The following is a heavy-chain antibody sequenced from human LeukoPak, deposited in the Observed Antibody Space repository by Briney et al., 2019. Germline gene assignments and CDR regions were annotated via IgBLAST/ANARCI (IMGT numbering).Heavy chain of an antibody. CDR1: GFTFSNYA. J-gene: IGHJ4*02. Sequence: GSLRLSCAASGFTFSNYAMSWVRQAPGKGLEWVSTINGSGGSTYYADSVKGRFSISRDNSKNTLYLQMNSLRAEDTAVYYCAKGRELGMGPFDYWGQGTLVTVSS. CDR2: INGSGGST. V-gene: IGHV3-23*01. D-gene: IGHD7-27*01. CDR3: AKGRELGMGPFDY.